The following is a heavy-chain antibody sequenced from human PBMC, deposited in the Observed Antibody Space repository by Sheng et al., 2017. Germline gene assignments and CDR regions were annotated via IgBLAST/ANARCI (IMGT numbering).Heavy chain of an antibody. CDR3: ARGNKYDYVWGSYRYTGDFDY. J-gene: IGHJ4*02. Sequence: QVQLVQSGAEVKKPGASVKVSCKASGYTFTSYDINWVRQATGQGLEWMGWMNPNSGNTGYAQKFQGRVTMTRNTSISTAYMELSSLRSEDTAVYYCARGNKYDYVWGSYRYTGDFDYWGQGTLV. V-gene: IGHV1-8*01. D-gene: IGHD3-16*02. CDR1: GYTFTSYD. CDR2: MNPNSGNT.